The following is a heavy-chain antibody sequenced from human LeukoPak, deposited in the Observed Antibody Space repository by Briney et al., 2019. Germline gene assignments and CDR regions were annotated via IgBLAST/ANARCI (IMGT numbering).Heavy chain of an antibody. D-gene: IGHD3-10*01. CDR1: GGTFSSYA. V-gene: IGHV1-69*13. Sequence: GASVKVSCKASGGTFSSYAISWVRQAPGQGLEWMGRIIPIFGTANYAQKFQGRVTITADESTSTAYMELSSLRPEDTAVYYCARGIGNDAFDIWGQGTMVTVSS. CDR3: ARGIGNDAFDI. CDR2: IIPIFGTA. J-gene: IGHJ3*02.